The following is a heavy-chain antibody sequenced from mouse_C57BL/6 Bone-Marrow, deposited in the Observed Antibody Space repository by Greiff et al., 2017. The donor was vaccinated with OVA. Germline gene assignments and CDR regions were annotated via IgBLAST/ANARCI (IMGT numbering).Heavy chain of an antibody. J-gene: IGHJ2*01. Sequence: QVQLQQSGPGLVQPSQSLSITCTVSGFSLTSYGVHWVRQSPGKGLEWLGVIWSGGSTDSNAAFISRLSICKDNSKSHVFFKMNRLQADDTAIYYGARNREYYVSSYCFDYWGQGTTLTVSS. D-gene: IGHD1-1*01. CDR2: IWSGGST. V-gene: IGHV2-2*01. CDR1: GFSLTSYG. CDR3: ARNREYYVSSYCFDY.